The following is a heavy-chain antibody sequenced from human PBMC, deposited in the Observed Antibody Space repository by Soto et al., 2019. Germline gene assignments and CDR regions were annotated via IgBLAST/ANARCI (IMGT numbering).Heavy chain of an antibody. Sequence: PGGSLRLSCAASGFTVSSNYMSWVRQAPGKGLEWVSVIYSGGSTYYADSVKGRFTISRDNSKNTLYLQMNSLRAEDTAVYYCARGSDDFWSGYYNPPFDYWGQGTLVTVSS. CDR1: GFTVSSNY. D-gene: IGHD3-3*01. J-gene: IGHJ4*02. CDR3: ARGSDDFWSGYYNPPFDY. CDR2: IYSGGST. V-gene: IGHV3-53*01.